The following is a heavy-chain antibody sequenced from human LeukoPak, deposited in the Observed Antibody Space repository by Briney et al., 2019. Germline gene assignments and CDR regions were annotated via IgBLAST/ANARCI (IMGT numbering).Heavy chain of an antibody. CDR3: ARARFIVVVPAAIDIDAFDI. Sequence: SETLSLTCAVYGGSFSGYYWSWIRQPPGKGLEWIGEINHSGSTNYNPSLKSRVTISVDTSKNQFSLKLSPVTAADTAVYYCARARFIVVVPAAIDIDAFDIWGQGTMVTVSS. J-gene: IGHJ3*02. CDR2: INHSGST. CDR1: GGSFSGYY. V-gene: IGHV4-34*01. D-gene: IGHD2-2*01.